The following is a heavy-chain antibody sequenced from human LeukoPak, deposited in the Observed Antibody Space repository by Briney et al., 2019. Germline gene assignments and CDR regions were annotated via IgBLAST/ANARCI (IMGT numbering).Heavy chain of an antibody. CDR1: GFTFDDYA. V-gene: IGHV3-9*01. D-gene: IGHD6-13*01. J-gene: IGHJ6*02. CDR3: RVPRFSSSWYFGMDV. CDR2: ISWNSGSI. Sequence: RTGGSLRLSCAASGFTFDDYAMHWVRQAPGKGLEWVSGISWNSGSIGYADSVKGRFTISRDNSKNTLYLQMNSLRAEDTAVYYCRVPRFSSSWYFGMDVWGQGTTVTVSS.